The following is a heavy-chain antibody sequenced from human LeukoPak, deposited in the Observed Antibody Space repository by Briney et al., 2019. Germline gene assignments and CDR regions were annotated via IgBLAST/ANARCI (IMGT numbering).Heavy chain of an antibody. Sequence: PSETLSLTCTVSGASISGSPYYWGWFRQPPGKGLEWIVSIYYSGSSYYNPSLKSRVTISVDSSKNQFSLKLNSVTATDTAVYYCATPNTGGYHGLEIWGQGTMVTVSS. V-gene: IGHV4-39*01. CDR2: IYYSGSS. CDR3: ATPNTGGYHGLEI. J-gene: IGHJ3*02. CDR1: GASISGSPYY. D-gene: IGHD1-26*01.